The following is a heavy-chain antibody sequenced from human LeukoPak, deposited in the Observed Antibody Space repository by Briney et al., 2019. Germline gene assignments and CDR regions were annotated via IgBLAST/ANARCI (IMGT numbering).Heavy chain of an antibody. V-gene: IGHV4-59*01. Sequence: PSETLSLTCTVSAGSISSYYWSWIRQPPGKGLEWIGYIYYSGSTNYNPSLKSRVTISVDTSKNQFSLKLSSVTAADTAVYYCASCRGYSYGYDYWGQGTLVTVSS. CDR3: ASCRGYSYGYDY. D-gene: IGHD5-18*01. J-gene: IGHJ4*02. CDR1: AGSISSYY. CDR2: IYYSGST.